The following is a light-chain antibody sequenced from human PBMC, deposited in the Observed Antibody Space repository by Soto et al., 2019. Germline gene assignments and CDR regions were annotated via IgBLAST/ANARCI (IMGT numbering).Light chain of an antibody. Sequence: QPVLTQSPSASASLGASVKLTCTLSSGHSSYAIAWHQQQPEKGPRYLMKLNSDGSHSKGDGIPDRFSGSSSGAERYLTISSLQSEDEADYYCSSYTSSSTYVFGTGTKLTVL. CDR1: SGHSSYA. J-gene: IGLJ1*01. CDR3: SSYTSSSTYV. CDR2: LNSDGSH. V-gene: IGLV4-69*01.